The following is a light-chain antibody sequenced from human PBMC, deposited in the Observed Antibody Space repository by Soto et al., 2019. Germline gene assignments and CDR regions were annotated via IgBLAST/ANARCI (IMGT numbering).Light chain of an antibody. CDR1: GSDIGSYNY. V-gene: IGLV2-14*03. Sequence: QSALTQPASGSGSPGQSITISCTGTGSDIGSYNYVSWYQHHPGKVPKFIIYDVTNRPPGVSDRFSGSKSGNTASLTISGLQAEDEADYYCNSYTSASTYVFGTGTKVTVL. J-gene: IGLJ1*01. CDR3: NSYTSASTYV. CDR2: DVT.